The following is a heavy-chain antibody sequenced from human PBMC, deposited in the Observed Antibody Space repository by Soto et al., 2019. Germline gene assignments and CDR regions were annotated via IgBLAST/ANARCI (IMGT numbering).Heavy chain of an antibody. J-gene: IGHJ6*03. D-gene: IGHD3-10*01. Sequence: SETLSLTCTVSGGSISSYYWSWIRQPPGKGLEWIGYIYYSGSTNYNPSLKSRVTISVDTSKNQFSLKLSSVTAADTAVYYCARDLMMWFGEFPEYYYYYMDVWGKGTTVTVSS. V-gene: IGHV4-59*01. CDR2: IYYSGST. CDR1: GGSISSYY. CDR3: ARDLMMWFGEFPEYYYYYMDV.